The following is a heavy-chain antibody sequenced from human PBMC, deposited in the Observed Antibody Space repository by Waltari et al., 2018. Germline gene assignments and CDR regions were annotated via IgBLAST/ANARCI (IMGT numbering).Heavy chain of an antibody. D-gene: IGHD5-12*01. CDR2: VSYSGTT. J-gene: IGHJ3*01. V-gene: IGHV4-39*01. CDR1: GGSIPSNSHY. Sequence: QLQLQESGPRLVRPSETLSLICRVSGGSIPSNSHYWAWIRQSPGQGLEWIGTVSYSGTTYISPSLKSRVSVSRDTSKNQVSLILGSVTAADMAVYYCATYIGASVGTAAFDVWGQGTMVTVSS. CDR3: ATYIGASVGTAAFDV.